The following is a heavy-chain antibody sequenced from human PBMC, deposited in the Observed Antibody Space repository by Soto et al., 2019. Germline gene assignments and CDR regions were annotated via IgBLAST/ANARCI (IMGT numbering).Heavy chain of an antibody. D-gene: IGHD2-15*01. J-gene: IGHJ3*02. CDR2: IRSSGSTI. CDR1: GFTFSDYY. CDR3: AACSGCSCYCAFAR. V-gene: IGHV3-11*01. Sequence: QVQLVESGGGLVKPGGSLRLSCAASGFTFSDYYMSWIRQAPGKGLEWVSYIRSSGSTIYYADSVKGRFTIARENAKNSLDLQINCLRAKGTAVYYCAACSGCSCYCAFARWGRETMVTVS.